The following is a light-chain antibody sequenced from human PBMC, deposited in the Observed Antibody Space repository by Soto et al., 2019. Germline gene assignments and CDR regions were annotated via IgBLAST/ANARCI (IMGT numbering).Light chain of an antibody. Sequence: QSSLTQPASVSGSPGQSITISCTGTSSDVGGYNYVSWYQQHPGKAPKLMIYDVSNRPSGVSNRFSGSKSGNTASLTISGVQDEDESDYYCSSYTSSSTVVFGGGTKVTVL. V-gene: IGLV2-14*01. CDR1: SSDVGGYNY. CDR3: SSYTSSSTVV. CDR2: DVS. J-gene: IGLJ2*01.